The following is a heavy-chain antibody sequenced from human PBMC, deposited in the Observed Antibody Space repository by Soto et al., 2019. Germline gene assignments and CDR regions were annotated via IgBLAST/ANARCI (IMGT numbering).Heavy chain of an antibody. V-gene: IGHV1-24*01. CDR1: GYSLTELS. D-gene: IGHD4-17*01. CDR3: ATTVGDYDIYYFDY. CDR2: FDPEDGET. Sequence: ASAKVSRKVSGYSLTELSMHWVRQAPGKGLEWMGGFDPEDGETIYAQKFQGRVTMTEDTSTDTAYMELSSLRSEDTAVYYCATTVGDYDIYYFDYWGQGTLVTVSS. J-gene: IGHJ4*02.